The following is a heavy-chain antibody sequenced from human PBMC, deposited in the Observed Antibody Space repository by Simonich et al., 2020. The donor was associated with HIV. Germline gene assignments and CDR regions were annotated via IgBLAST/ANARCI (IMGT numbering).Heavy chain of an antibody. CDR3: ARLDAVVGVSAPTTAFDI. Sequence: QVQLQESGPGLVKPSETLSLTCPVSGASIIGSRSYYWGWIRQPPGKGLGWIWGIEYSGSTYNNPSLKSRVTSSVETSKNQFSRKLSSVTAADTAVYYCARLDAVVGVSAPTTAFDIWGQGTLVTVSS. J-gene: IGHJ3*02. CDR2: IEYSGST. D-gene: IGHD2-15*01. V-gene: IGHV4-39*07. CDR1: GASIIGSRSYY.